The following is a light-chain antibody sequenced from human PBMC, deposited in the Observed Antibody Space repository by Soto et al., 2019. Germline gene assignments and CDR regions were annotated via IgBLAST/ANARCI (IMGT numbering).Light chain of an antibody. V-gene: IGKV3-20*01. CDR2: GAS. CDR1: QSVN. Sequence: EIVLTQSPGTLSLSPGERATLSCRASQSVNLAWYQQKPGQAPRLLIYGASSRATGIPDRFSGSGSGTDFTLTISRLEPEDFAVYYCQQYGSSLFTFGPGTKVDIK. CDR3: QQYGSSLFT. J-gene: IGKJ3*01.